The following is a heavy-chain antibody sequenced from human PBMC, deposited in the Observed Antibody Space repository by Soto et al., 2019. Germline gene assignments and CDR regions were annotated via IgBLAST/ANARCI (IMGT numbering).Heavy chain of an antibody. V-gene: IGHV1-8*01. CDR2: MNPNTGNS. J-gene: IGHJ4*02. D-gene: IGHD1-1*01. Sequence: GASVKVSCKASGYTFTSYDIYWVRQATGQGLEWVGWMNPNTGNSGYAQKFQGRVTMTSGTSISTAHMELSSLRSEDTAVYYCARRAETNGWNGFGADKYYFDFWGQGTLVTVSS. CDR3: ARRAETNGWNGFGADKYYFDF. CDR1: GYTFTSYD.